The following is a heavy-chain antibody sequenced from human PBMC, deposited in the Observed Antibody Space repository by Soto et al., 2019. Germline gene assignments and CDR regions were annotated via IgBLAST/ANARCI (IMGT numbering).Heavy chain of an antibody. CDR3: ARGGGGYVWFNEF. CDR1: GGLFSSYA. D-gene: IGHD3-22*01. V-gene: IGHV1-69*01. Sequence: QEQLVQSGAEVKKSGSSVKVSCKDTGGLFSSYAVSWVRQAPGQGLEWMGGIIPVFDTVYYAQKFQGRVTITVDESTNTAYMELSSLRSEDTAMYYCARGGGGYVWFNEFWGQGTLVTVSS. J-gene: IGHJ4*02. CDR2: IIPVFDTV.